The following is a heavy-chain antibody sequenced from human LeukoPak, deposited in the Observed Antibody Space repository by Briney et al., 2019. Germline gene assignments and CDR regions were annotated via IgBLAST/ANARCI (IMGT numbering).Heavy chain of an antibody. CDR2: INSDGSST. D-gene: IGHD6-19*01. CDR3: ARAGYSSGWTFDY. CDR1: GFTFSSYW. J-gene: IGHJ4*02. Sequence: GGSLRLSCAASGFTFSSYWMHWVRQAPGKGLVWVSRINSDGSSTSYADSVKGRFTISRDNAKNTLYLRMNSLRAEDTAVYYCARAGYSSGWTFDYWGQGTLVTVSS. V-gene: IGHV3-74*01.